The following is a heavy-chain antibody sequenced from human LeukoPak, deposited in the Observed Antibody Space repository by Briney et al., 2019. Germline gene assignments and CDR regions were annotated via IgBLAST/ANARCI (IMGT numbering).Heavy chain of an antibody. D-gene: IGHD2-2*01. CDR3: ARTYCSSTSCLGNYYGMDV. Sequence: GASVKVSCKASGYTFTGYYMHWVRQAPGQGLEWMGRINPNSGGTSYAQKFQGRVTMTRDTSISTAYMELSRLRSDDTAVYYCARTYCSSTSCLGNYYGMDVWGQGTTVTVSS. V-gene: IGHV1-2*06. J-gene: IGHJ6*02. CDR2: INPNSGGT. CDR1: GYTFTGYY.